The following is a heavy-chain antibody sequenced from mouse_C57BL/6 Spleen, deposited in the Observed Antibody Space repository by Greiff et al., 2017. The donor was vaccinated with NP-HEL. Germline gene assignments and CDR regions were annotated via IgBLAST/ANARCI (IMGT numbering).Heavy chain of an antibody. D-gene: IGHD1-1*01. CDR2: IYPGDGDT. Sequence: QVQLQQSGAELVKPGASVKISCKASGYAFSSYWMNWVKQRPGKGLEWIGQIYPGDGDTNYNGKFKGKATLTADKSSSTAYMQLSSLTSEDSAVYFCARSKNGLYEDYFDYWGQGTTLTVSS. V-gene: IGHV1-80*01. CDR3: ARSKNGLYEDYFDY. CDR1: GYAFSSYW. J-gene: IGHJ2*01.